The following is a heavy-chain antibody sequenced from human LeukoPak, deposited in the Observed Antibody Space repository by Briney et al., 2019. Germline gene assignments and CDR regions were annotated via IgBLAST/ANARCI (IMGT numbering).Heavy chain of an antibody. V-gene: IGHV1-8*01. CDR3: GRGINAGIDY. Sequence: ASVKVSCKASGYTFSSYDIDGVRQATGQGLEWMGWMSATSGKTGYAQKFQGSVTMTRNISISTAYLEMSSLRSDDTAVYYCGRGINAGIDYWGQGALVTVSS. D-gene: IGHD1-14*01. J-gene: IGHJ4*02. CDR1: GYTFSSYD. CDR2: MSATSGKT.